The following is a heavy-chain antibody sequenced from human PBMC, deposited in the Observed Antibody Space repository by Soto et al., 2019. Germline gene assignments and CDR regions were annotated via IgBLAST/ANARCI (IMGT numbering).Heavy chain of an antibody. J-gene: IGHJ4*02. CDR3: ARSCYDYVWAFDY. CDR2: IYYSGST. CDR1: GGPISSSSYY. Sequence: KASETLSLTCTVSGGPISSSSYYWGWIRQPPGKGLEWIGSIYYSGSTYCNPSLKSRVTISVDTSKNQFSLKLSSVTAADTAVYYCARSCYDYVWAFDYWGQGTLVTVSS. V-gene: IGHV4-39*01. D-gene: IGHD3-16*01.